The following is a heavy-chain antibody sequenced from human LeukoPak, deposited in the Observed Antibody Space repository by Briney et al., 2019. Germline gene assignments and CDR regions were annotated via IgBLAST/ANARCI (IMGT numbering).Heavy chain of an antibody. Sequence: PGGSLRLSCAASGFTFSSYAMAWVRQAPGKGLEWVSGISGSGAKTYYADSVKGRFTISRDNSKNTLYLHLTTLGAQDTAVYYCAKGLTVAVATSTFDMWGQGTMVTVSS. V-gene: IGHV3-23*01. J-gene: IGHJ3*02. CDR3: AKGLTVAVATSTFDM. CDR1: GFTFSSYA. CDR2: ISGSGAKT. D-gene: IGHD6-19*01.